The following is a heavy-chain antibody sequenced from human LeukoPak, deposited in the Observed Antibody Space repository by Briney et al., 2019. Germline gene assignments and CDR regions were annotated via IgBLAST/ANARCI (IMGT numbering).Heavy chain of an antibody. CDR3: ARYSSSWYLVFDY. CDR1: GGSISSGGYY. Sequence: SETLSLTSTVSGGSISSGGYYWSWIRQHPGKGLEWIGYIYYSGSTYYNPSLKSRVTISVDTSKNQFSLKLSSVTAADTAVYYCARYSSSWYLVFDYWGQGTLVTVSS. D-gene: IGHD6-13*01. J-gene: IGHJ4*02. V-gene: IGHV4-31*03. CDR2: IYYSGST.